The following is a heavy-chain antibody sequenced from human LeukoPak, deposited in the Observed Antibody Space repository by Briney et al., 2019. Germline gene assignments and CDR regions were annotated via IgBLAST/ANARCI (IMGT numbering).Heavy chain of an antibody. CDR3: ATGKGSMISRCYFDY. D-gene: IGHD3-10*01. V-gene: IGHV3-23*01. Sequence: GGSLRLSCATSGFTFSAYAMSWVRQAPGKGLEWVSGFSGSGSDTYYADSVKGRFTISRDTSKNTLYLQMNSLRAEDTAVYYGATGKGSMISRCYFDYWGPGTLVTVSS. CDR1: GFTFSAYA. J-gene: IGHJ4*02. CDR2: FSGSGSDT.